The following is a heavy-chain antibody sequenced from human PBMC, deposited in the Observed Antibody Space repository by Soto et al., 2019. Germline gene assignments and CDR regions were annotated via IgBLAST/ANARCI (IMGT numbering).Heavy chain of an antibody. Sequence: ASVKVSCKASGYTFTSYYMHWVRQAPGQGLEWMGIINPSGGSTSYAQKFQGRVTMTRDTSTSTVYMELSSLRSEDTAVYYCAREMVEGTGSGSAQAFHLWGPGTMVTVYS. CDR2: INPSGGST. V-gene: IGHV1-46*01. CDR3: AREMVEGTGSGSAQAFHL. D-gene: IGHD3-10*01. CDR1: GYTFTSYY. J-gene: IGHJ3*01.